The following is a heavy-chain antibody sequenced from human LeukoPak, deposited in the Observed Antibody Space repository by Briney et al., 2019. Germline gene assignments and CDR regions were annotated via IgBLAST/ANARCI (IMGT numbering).Heavy chain of an antibody. CDR1: GFTFSSYS. V-gene: IGHV3-21*01. CDR2: ISSSSSYI. Sequence: GGSLRLSCAASGFTFSSYSMNWVRQAPGKGLEWVSSISSSSSYIYYADSVKGRFTISRDNAKNSLYLQMNSLRAEDTAVYYCASNTVPAASYYYYYMDVWGKGTTVTVSS. J-gene: IGHJ6*03. D-gene: IGHD2-2*01. CDR3: ASNTVPAASYYYYYMDV.